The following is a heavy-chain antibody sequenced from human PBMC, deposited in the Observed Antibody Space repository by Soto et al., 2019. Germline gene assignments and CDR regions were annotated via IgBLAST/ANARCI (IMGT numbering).Heavy chain of an antibody. V-gene: IGHV1-3*01. CDR2: INAGNGNT. Sequence: QVQLVQSGAEVKKPGASVKVSCKASGYTFTSYAMHWVRQAPGQRLEWMGWINAGNGNTKYSQKFQGRVTIIRDTSASSAYMELSSLRSEDTAVYYCARGASPLIDYWGQGTLVTVS. J-gene: IGHJ4*02. CDR3: ARGASPLIDY. CDR1: GYTFTSYA. D-gene: IGHD1-26*01.